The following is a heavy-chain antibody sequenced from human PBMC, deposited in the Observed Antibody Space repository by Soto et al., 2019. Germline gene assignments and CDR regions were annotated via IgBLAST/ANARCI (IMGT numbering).Heavy chain of an antibody. V-gene: IGHV4-31*03. CDR1: GGSISSGGYY. J-gene: IGHJ4*02. CDR3: ARFRYYYGSGSYYTKIDPFDY. Sequence: SETLSLTCTVSGGSISSGGYYWSWIRQHPGKGLEWIGYIHYSGSTYYNPSLKSRVTISVDTSKNQFSLKLSSVTAADTAVYYCARFRYYYGSGSYYTKIDPFDYWGQGTLVTVSS. CDR2: IHYSGST. D-gene: IGHD3-10*01.